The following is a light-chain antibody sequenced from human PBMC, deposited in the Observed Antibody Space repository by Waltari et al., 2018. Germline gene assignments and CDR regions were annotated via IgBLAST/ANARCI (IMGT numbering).Light chain of an antibody. V-gene: IGLV3-21*03. Sequence: SYVLTPPPSVSVAPGKTARITCGGTNLGSKSVHWFQQQPGQAPVLVVYDDSDRPSGIPERFSGSNSGNTATLTISRVEAGDEADYYCQVWDSSSDHVVFGGGTKLTVL. J-gene: IGLJ2*01. CDR1: NLGSKS. CDR3: QVWDSSSDHVV. CDR2: DDS.